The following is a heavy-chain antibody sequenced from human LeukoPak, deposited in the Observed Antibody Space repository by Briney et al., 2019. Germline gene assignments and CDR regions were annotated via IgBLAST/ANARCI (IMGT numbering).Heavy chain of an antibody. V-gene: IGHV3-74*01. CDR2: INSDGSST. CDR3: ARTNYYYYMDV. J-gene: IGHJ6*03. Sequence: GGSLRLSCAASGFTFSSYWMHWVRQAPGKGLVWVSRINSDGSSTSYADSVKGRFTISRDNAKNTLYLQMNSLRAEDTAVYYCARTNYYYYMDVWGKGTTVTVSS. CDR1: GFTFSSYW.